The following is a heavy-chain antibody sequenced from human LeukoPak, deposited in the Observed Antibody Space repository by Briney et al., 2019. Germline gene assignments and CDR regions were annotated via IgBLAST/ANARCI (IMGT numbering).Heavy chain of an antibody. CDR3: AKGRAAAAGTFYFDY. CDR1: GLTFSSYA. CDR2: ISGSGGST. V-gene: IGHV3-23*01. D-gene: IGHD6-13*01. Sequence: GGSLRLSCAASGLTFSSYAMSWVRQAPGKGLEWVSAISGSGGSTYYADSVKGRFTISRDNSKNTLYLQMNSLRAENTAVYYCAKGRAAAAGTFYFDYWGQGTLVTVSS. J-gene: IGHJ4*02.